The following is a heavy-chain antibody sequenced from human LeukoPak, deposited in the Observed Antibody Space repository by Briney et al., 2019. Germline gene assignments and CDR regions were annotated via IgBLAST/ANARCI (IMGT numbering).Heavy chain of an antibody. V-gene: IGHV4-59*05. CDR3: AGAGRILGWFDP. CDR2: IYYSGST. D-gene: IGHD6-19*01. CDR1: GASIRSYQ. Sequence: SETLSLTCTVSGASIRSYQWSWIRQPPGKGLEWIGSIYYSGSTYFNPPLKSRVTISVDTSKNQFSLKLSSVTAADMAVYYCAGAGRILGWFDPWGQGTLVTVSS. J-gene: IGHJ5*02.